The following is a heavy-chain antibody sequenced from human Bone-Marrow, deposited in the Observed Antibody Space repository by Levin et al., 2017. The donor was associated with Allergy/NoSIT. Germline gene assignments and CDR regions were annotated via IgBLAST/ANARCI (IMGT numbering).Heavy chain of an antibody. J-gene: IGHJ4*02. CDR3: ARLEPYYYGSETY. CDR2: IRSKPHSYAT. V-gene: IGHV3-73*01. D-gene: IGHD3-10*01. Sequence: GGSLRLSCAASGFTFSDSAIHWVRQTSGNGLECVGRIRSKPHSYATAYADSVTGRFTVSRDDSKNTVYLQMNNLKTEDTAVYYCARLEPYYYGSETYWGQGTLVTVSS. CDR1: GFTFSDSA.